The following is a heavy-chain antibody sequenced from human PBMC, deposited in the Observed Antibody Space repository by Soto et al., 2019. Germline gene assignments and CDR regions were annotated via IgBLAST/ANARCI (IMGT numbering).Heavy chain of an antibody. D-gene: IGHD4-4*01. J-gene: IGHJ6*02. CDR3: VKPPVITASYYYYDMDV. V-gene: IGHV3-23*01. Sequence: GWSLRLSCAASGFTFSTYPMSWVRQAPGKGLEWVSGISGSGISTYYTDSVKGRFTISRDNSKNTVFLQMNSLRGEDTAVYYCVKPPVITASYYYYDMDVWGQGTTVTVSS. CDR1: GFTFSTYP. CDR2: ISGSGIST.